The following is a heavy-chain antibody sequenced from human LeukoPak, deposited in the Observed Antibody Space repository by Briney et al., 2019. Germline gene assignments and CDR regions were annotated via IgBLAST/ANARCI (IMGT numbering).Heavy chain of an antibody. Sequence: PGGSLRLSCVVSGFTFSWYSMNWVRQAPGKELEWLSYITRSSSTIYYADSVKGRFTISRDNAKNSLYLQMNSLRVDDTAVYYCATADRGAFDIWGQGTMVIVSS. V-gene: IGHV3-48*01. CDR3: ATADRGAFDI. J-gene: IGHJ3*02. CDR1: GFTFSWYS. CDR2: ITRSSSTI.